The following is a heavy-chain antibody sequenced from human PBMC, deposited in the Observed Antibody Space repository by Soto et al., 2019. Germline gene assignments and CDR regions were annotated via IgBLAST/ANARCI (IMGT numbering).Heavy chain of an antibody. V-gene: IGHV1-2*04. D-gene: IGHD5-18*01. CDR3: ARDGVELWLRDYYYGMDV. CDR2: INPNSGGT. J-gene: IGHJ6*02. Sequence: ASVKGSRKASGYSYTGYYMDWGRQAPGQGLEWMGWINPNSGGTNYAQKFQGWVTMTRDTSISTAYMELSRLRSDDTAVYYCARDGVELWLRDYYYGMDVWGQGTTVTVSS. CDR1: GYSYTGYY.